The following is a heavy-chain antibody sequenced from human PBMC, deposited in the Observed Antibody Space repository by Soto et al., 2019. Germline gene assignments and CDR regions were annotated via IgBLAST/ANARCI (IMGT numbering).Heavy chain of an antibody. V-gene: IGHV3-21*02. D-gene: IGHD3-3*01. Sequence: DVQLVESGGGLVKPGGSLRLSCAASGFNFSTYGMNWVRQAPGKRLEWVSSISSKGSYIYYTPSVKGRFTISRDNAKNSVYLQMNSLRAEDTAVYYCGRDRSHYDGVGKIDPWGQGTLVAVSS. CDR1: GFNFSTYG. CDR2: ISSKGSYI. J-gene: IGHJ5*02. CDR3: GRDRSHYDGVGKIDP.